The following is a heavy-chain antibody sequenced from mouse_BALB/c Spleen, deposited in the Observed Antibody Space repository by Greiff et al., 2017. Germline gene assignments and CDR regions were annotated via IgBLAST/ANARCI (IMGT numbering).Heavy chain of an antibody. V-gene: IGHV5-9-4*01. CDR3: AGYDYDEGRAMDY. D-gene: IGHD2-4*01. J-gene: IGHJ4*01. CDR1: GFTFSSYA. Sequence: VQLQQSGGGLVKPGGSLKLSCAASGFTFSSYAMSGVRQSPEKRLEWVAEISSGGSYTYYPDTVTGRFTISRDNAKNTLYLEMSSLRSEDTAMYYCAGYDYDEGRAMDYWGQGTSVTVSS. CDR2: ISSGGSYT.